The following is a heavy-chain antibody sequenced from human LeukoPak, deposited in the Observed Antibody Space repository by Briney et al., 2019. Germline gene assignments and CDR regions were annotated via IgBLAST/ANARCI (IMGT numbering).Heavy chain of an antibody. V-gene: IGHV3-21*01. CDR3: ARGSRYCSGGSCYYSTYYFDY. J-gene: IGHJ4*02. CDR1: GFTFSSYS. D-gene: IGHD2-15*01. CDR2: ISSSSSYI. Sequence: GGSLRLSCAASGFTFSSYSMNWVRQAPGKGLEWVSSISSSSSYIYYADSVKGRFTISRDNAKNSLHLQMNSLRAEDTAVYYCARGSRYCSGGSCYYSTYYFDYWGQGTLVTVSS.